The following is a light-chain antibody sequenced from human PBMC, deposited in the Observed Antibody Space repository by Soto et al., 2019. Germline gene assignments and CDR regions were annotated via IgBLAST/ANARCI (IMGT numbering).Light chain of an antibody. CDR1: SSDVGSSNL. J-gene: IGLJ3*02. Sequence: QSALTQPASVSGSPGQSITVPCSGTSSDVGSSNLVSWYQQHPGKAPKLMIFDVSKRPSGVSNRFSGSKSGNTASLTISGLQAEDEAEYYCCSYAGTSTRWVFGGGTQLTV. CDR3: CSYAGTSTRWV. CDR2: DVS. V-gene: IGLV2-23*02.